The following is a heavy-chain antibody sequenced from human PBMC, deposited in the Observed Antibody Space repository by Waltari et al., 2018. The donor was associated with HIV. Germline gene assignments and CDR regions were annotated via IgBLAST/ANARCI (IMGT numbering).Heavy chain of an antibody. Sequence: EVQLVESGGGLVTPGGSLRLACAASGFTFSCYSMIWVRQAPGKGLEWVSFISSSSSYIYYGDSVKGRFTISRDNTKNSLFLQMNSLRVEDTAVYYCARSPGIAATNLIDYWGQGTLVTVSS. V-gene: IGHV3-21*01. J-gene: IGHJ4*02. CDR3: ARSPGIAATNLIDY. D-gene: IGHD2-15*01. CDR1: GFTFSCYS. CDR2: ISSSSSYI.